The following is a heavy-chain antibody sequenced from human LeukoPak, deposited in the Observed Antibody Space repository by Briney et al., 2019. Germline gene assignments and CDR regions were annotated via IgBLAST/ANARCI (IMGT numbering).Heavy chain of an antibody. D-gene: IGHD2-15*01. V-gene: IGHV4-39*01. CDR1: GDSISSNSHY. CDR2: IYYSGSS. J-gene: IGHJ4*02. CDR3: ARHSGYCSGGSCPPELEF. Sequence: PSETLSLTCTVSGDSISSNSHYWGWIRQPPGKGLEWIGSIYYSGSSYYNPSLKSRVNISVDTPKNQFSLKLSSVTAADTAVYYCARHSGYCSGGSCPPELEFWGQGTLVTVSS.